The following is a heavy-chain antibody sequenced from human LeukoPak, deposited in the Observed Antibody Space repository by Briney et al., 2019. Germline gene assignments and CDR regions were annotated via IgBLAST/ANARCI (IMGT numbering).Heavy chain of an antibody. D-gene: IGHD5-18*01. V-gene: IGHV3-33*01. CDR2: IWYDGSNK. CDR3: ARDYSRFYYYYGMDV. Sequence: GGSLRLSCAASGFTFSSYGMHRVRQAPGKGLEWVAVIWYDGSNKYYADSVKGRFTISRDNSKNTLYLQMNSLRAEDTAVYYCARDYSRFYYYYGMDVWGQGTTVTVSS. J-gene: IGHJ6*02. CDR1: GFTFSSYG.